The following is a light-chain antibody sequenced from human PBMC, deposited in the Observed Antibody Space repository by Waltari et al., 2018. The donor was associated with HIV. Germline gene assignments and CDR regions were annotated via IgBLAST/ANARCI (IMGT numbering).Light chain of an antibody. J-gene: IGKJ4*01. CDR3: QQYGSSPLT. CDR1: QSLTSNY. CDR2: GAS. Sequence: EIVLTQSPGTLSLSPGERATLSCRASQSLTSNYLAWYQQKPGQAPRLLIYGASSRATGIPDRFSGSVSGTDFTLTISRLEPEDFAVYYCQQYGSSPLTFGGGTKVEIK. V-gene: IGKV3-20*01.